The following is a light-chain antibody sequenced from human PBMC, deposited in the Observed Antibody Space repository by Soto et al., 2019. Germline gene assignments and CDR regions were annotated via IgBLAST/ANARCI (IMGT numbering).Light chain of an antibody. Sequence: DIQLTQSPSSLSASVGDRVTITCQASQDIKNYVNWYQQRPGKAPKFLIYDASNVEAGVPSRFSGSGSGTDFSFTISSLQPEDFATYYCQQYDTFPPTFGQGTKVDIK. V-gene: IGKV1-33*01. CDR3: QQYDTFPPT. J-gene: IGKJ2*01. CDR1: QDIKNY. CDR2: DAS.